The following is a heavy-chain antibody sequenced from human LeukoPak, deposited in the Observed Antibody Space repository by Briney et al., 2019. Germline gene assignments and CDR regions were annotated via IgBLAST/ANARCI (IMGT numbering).Heavy chain of an antibody. CDR3: ATSNDAKIAPFDH. V-gene: IGHV4-4*09. D-gene: IGHD2-21*01. CDR1: GVSMSAYQ. J-gene: IGHJ4*02. CDR2: INTKGGT. Sequence: SETLSLTCTVSGVSMSAYQWSWVRQSPEKGLEWIGCINTKGGTSYNPSLKSRVTTSVDTSKSQFSLRLTSVTAADTAVYYCATSNDAKIAPFDHWGQGAPVTVSS.